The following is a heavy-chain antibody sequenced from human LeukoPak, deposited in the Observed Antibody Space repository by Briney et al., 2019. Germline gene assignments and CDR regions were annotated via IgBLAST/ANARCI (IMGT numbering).Heavy chain of an antibody. CDR2: INAGNGNT. CDR1: GYTFTSYA. D-gene: IGHD2-2*01. Sequence: ASVKVSCKASGYTFTSYAMHWVRQAPGQRLEWMGWINAGNGNTKYPQKFQGRVTITRDTSASTAYMELSSLRSEDTAVYYCARDSMPDYWGQGTLVTVSS. CDR3: ARDSMPDY. J-gene: IGHJ4*02. V-gene: IGHV1-3*01.